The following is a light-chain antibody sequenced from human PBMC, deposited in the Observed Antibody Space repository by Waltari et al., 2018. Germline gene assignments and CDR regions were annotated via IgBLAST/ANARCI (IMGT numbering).Light chain of an antibody. Sequence: ESVLTQSPATLSLSPGESVPLPYIASQSVSRHLDWYQQRPGQAHRLLIYDASNRAPGIPARFSGSGSATDFTLTISSLEPEDFADYYCQQRSTWPSLTFGGGTKVEIK. V-gene: IGKV3-11*01. J-gene: IGKJ4*01. CDR3: QQRSTWPSLT. CDR1: QSVSRH. CDR2: DAS.